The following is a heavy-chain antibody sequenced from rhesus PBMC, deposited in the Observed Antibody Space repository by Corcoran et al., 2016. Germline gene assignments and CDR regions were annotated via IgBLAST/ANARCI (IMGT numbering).Heavy chain of an antibody. CDR2: IYGWTGGT. J-gene: IGHJ4*01. V-gene: IGHV4-106*01. CDR1: GGPISDDYY. Sequence: QVQLQGSGPGLVKPSETLSLPCAVSGGPISDDYYWSWIRQPPGRGVEGIGYIYGWTGGTKYTPAHENGVAVSKGTSKNQVSLKLSSVTAADTAIYYCARRGGYTSDFDFWGQGVLVTVSS. D-gene: IGHD2-39*02. CDR3: ARRGGYTSDFDF.